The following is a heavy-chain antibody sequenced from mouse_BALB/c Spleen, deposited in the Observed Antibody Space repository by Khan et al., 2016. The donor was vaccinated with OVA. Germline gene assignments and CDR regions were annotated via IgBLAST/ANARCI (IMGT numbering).Heavy chain of an antibody. J-gene: IGHJ3*01. CDR2: IYPGSGYI. Sequence: QVQLKESGPELVKPGASVKMSCKASGYTFTDFLISWLKQRPGQGLEWIGEIYPGSGYIYYNEKFKGKATLTSDTSSNTAYMQLSSLTSEDSAVYFWARAGYGGVAHWGQGTLVTVSA. CDR1: GYTFTDFL. D-gene: IGHD3-2*02. V-gene: IGHV1-77*01. CDR3: ARAGYGGVAH.